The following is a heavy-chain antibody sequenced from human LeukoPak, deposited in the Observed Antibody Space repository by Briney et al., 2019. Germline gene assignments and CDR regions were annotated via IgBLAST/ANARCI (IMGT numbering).Heavy chain of an antibody. Sequence: SQTLSLTCTVSGGSISSGGYSWRWIRQHPGKGLEWIGYIHYSGTTYYNPSLRSRVTISVDTSKNQFSLKLSSVTAADTALYYCARSRTTMVRGSPNWSFDYWGQGILVTVSS. CDR2: IHYSGTT. CDR3: ARSRTTMVRGSPNWSFDY. J-gene: IGHJ4*02. D-gene: IGHD3-10*01. CDR1: GGSISSGGYS. V-gene: IGHV4-31*03.